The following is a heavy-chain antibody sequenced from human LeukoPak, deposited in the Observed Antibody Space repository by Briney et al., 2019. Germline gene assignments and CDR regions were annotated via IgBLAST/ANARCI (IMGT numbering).Heavy chain of an antibody. Sequence: ASVKVSCKAAGYTFTDYYIHWVRQAPGQGLEWMAWISPNNGGTKSAQRFQGRVTMTRDTSISTAYMDLSSLRSDDTAVYYCARVGIRSRDGMDVWGQGTTVTVSS. CDR2: ISPNNGGT. V-gene: IGHV1-2*02. CDR1: GYTFTDYY. D-gene: IGHD3-10*01. CDR3: ARVGIRSRDGMDV. J-gene: IGHJ6*02.